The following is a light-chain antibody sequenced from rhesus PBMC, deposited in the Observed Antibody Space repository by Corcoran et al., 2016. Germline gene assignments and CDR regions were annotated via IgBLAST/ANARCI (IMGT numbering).Light chain of an antibody. CDR3: QQSSNLLT. J-gene: IGKJ4*01. CDR2: GAS. CDR1: QSVGGY. V-gene: IGKV3-24*04. Sequence: ETVVTQSPATLALSPGERAILSCRASQSVGGYLAWYQQKLGQAPRLLTSGASSRATGFPERFSGIVSGAEVTITISSLEPEDVGIYYCQQSSNLLTFGGGTKVEIK.